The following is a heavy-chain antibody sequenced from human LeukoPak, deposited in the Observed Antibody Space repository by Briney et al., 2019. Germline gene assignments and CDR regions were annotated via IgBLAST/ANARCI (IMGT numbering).Heavy chain of an antibody. CDR2: IIPIFGTA. CDR3: ARAPALRPYYYYMDV. J-gene: IGHJ6*03. Sequence: ASVKVSCKASGGIFSSYSTSWVRQAPGQGLEWMGGIIPIFGTANYAQKFQGRVTITTDESTSTAYMELSSLRSEDTAVYYCARAPALRPYYYYMDVWGKGTTVTVSS. V-gene: IGHV1-69*05. CDR1: GGIFSSYS.